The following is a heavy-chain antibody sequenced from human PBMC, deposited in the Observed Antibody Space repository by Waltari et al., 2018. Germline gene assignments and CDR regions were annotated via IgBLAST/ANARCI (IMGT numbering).Heavy chain of an antibody. CDR2: MDYSGRP. V-gene: IGHV4-39*07. D-gene: IGHD5-12*01. CDR1: GGSISSSSYY. Sequence: QLQLQESGPGLVKPPETLSLTCTVSGGSISSSSYYWGWIRQPPEKGLEWVASMDYSGRPYYNPSLKSRVTRSVDPSKNQFSLEVRSVTAADTAVYYCARGFGSATTSRFDPWGQGIVVTVSS. CDR3: ARGFGSATTSRFDP. J-gene: IGHJ5*02.